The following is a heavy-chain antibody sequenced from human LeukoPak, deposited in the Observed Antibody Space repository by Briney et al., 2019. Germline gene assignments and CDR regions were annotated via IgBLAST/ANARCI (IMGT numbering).Heavy chain of an antibody. D-gene: IGHD6-19*01. CDR3: ARDRAVAGLDY. CDR2: IYYSGST. V-gene: IGHV4-59*01. CDR1: GGSISSYY. J-gene: IGHJ4*02. Sequence: SETLSLTCAVSGGSISSYYWSWIRQPPGKGLEWIGYIYYSGSTNYNPSLKSRVTISVDTSKNQFSLKLSSVTAADTAVYYCARDRAVAGLDYWGQGTLVTVSS.